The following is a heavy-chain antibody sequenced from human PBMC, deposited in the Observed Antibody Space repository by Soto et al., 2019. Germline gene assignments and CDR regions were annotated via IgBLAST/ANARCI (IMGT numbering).Heavy chain of an antibody. CDR1: GFTVGNNY. CDR3: AKDGRGSGSHYNSFGY. J-gene: IGHJ4*02. D-gene: IGHD3-10*01. CDR2: IYSTGTT. Sequence: EVQLVESGGGLIQPGGSLKLSCAASGFTVGNNYMSWVRQAPGRGLEWVSLIYSTGTTKYADSVKGRFTVSREDARNTPYLQINTLRAEDTAGYYCAKDGRGSGSHYNSFGYWGQGTLVTVSS. V-gene: IGHV3-53*01.